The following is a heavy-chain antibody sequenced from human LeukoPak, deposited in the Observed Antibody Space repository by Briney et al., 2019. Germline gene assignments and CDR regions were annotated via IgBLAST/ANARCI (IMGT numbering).Heavy chain of an antibody. V-gene: IGHV4-34*01. Sequence: PSETLSLTCAVYGGSFSGYYWSWIRQPPGKGLEWIGEINHSGSTNYNPSLKSRVTISVDTSKSQFSLKLSSVTAADTAVYYCARGLTMIVVVTWFDPWGQGTLVTVSS. CDR1: GGSFSGYY. J-gene: IGHJ5*02. D-gene: IGHD3-22*01. CDR2: INHSGST. CDR3: ARGLTMIVVVTWFDP.